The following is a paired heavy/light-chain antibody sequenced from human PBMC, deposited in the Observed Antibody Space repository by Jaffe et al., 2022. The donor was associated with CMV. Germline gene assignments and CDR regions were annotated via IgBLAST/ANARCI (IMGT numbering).Heavy chain of an antibody. CDR1: GYSFATYW. CDR3: ARQSDSGTYYAFDL. J-gene: IGHJ4*02. V-gene: IGHV5-51*01. Sequence: EVQLVQSGAEVKKPGESLKISCKVSGYSFATYWIGWVRQLPGEGLEWMVIIYPGDSDTRYSPSFRGQVTISVDKSANTAYLQWNNLKASDTAMYYCARQSDSGTYYAFDLWGQGTLVTVSS. CDR2: IYPGDSDT. D-gene: IGHD1-26*01.
Light chain of an antibody. CDR3: QQSHRTPQT. V-gene: IGKV1-39*01. CDR2: AAS. CDR1: QSINNY. J-gene: IGKJ2*01. Sequence: DIQMTQSPSSLSASVGDRVTIACRASQSINNYLNWYQQKPGKAPNLLIYAASRLQSGVPSRFSGRGSGTDFTLTISSLQPEDFATYYCQQSHRTPQTFGQGTKLEI.